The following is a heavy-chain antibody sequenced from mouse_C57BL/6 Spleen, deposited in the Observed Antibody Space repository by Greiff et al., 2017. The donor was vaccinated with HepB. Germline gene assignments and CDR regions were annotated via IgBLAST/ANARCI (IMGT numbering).Heavy chain of an antibody. CDR1: GFSLSTFGMG. V-gene: IGHV8-8*01. D-gene: IGHD1-1*01. CDR2: IWWDDDK. J-gene: IGHJ1*03. Sequence: QVTLKVSGPGILQPSQTLSLTCSFSGFSLSTFGMGVGWIRQPSGKGLEWLAHIWWDDDKYYNPALKSRLTISKDTSKNQVFLKIANVDTADTATYYCARIAYYYGSSYWYFDVWGTGTTVTVSS. CDR3: ARIAYYYGSSYWYFDV.